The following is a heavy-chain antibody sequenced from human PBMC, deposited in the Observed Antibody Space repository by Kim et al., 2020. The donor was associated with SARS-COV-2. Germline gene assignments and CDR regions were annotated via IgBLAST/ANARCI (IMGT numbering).Heavy chain of an antibody. Sequence: GGSLRLSCAASGFTFSDYYMSWIRQAPGKGLEWVSYISSSGSTIYYADSVKGRFTISRDNAKNSLYLQMNSLRAEDTAVYYCARQRADSSSWYPPPGYYFEYWGQGTLVTVSS. CDR1: GFTFSDYY. D-gene: IGHD6-13*01. CDR2: ISSSGSTI. V-gene: IGHV3-11*01. J-gene: IGHJ4*02. CDR3: ARQRADSSSWYPPPGYYFEY.